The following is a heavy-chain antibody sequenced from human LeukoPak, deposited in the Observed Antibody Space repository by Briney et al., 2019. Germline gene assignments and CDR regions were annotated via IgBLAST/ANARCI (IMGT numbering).Heavy chain of an antibody. CDR2: ISAYNGNT. CDR3: ARDLKGWDFWGGSRGH. Sequence: APVKVSCKASGYTFTSYVISGVQQPPGQGLNGMEWISAYNGNTNYAQKLQGRVTMTTDTSTSTAYMELRSLRSDDTAVYYCARDLKGWDFWGGSRGHWGQGPLVSVFS. CDR1: GYTFTSYV. J-gene: IGHJ4*02. V-gene: IGHV1-18*01. D-gene: IGHD3-3*01.